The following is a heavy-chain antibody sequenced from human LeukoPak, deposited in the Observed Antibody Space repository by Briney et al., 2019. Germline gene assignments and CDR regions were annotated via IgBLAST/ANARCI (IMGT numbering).Heavy chain of an antibody. CDR1: GFTFSNAW. CDR3: TTEYYASGALTPIDY. Sequence: GGSLRLSCTASGFTFSNAWMSWVRQAPGKGLEWVGRIKSKADGGTTDYAAPVKGRFTISRDDSKNTLYLQVNSLKTEDTAVYYCTTEYYASGALTPIDYWGQGTLVTVSS. D-gene: IGHD2/OR15-2a*01. V-gene: IGHV3-15*01. CDR2: IKSKADGGTT. J-gene: IGHJ4*02.